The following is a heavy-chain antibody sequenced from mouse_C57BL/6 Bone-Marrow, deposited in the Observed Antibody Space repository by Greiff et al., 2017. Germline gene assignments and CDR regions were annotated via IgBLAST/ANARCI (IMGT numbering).Heavy chain of an antibody. Sequence: EVKVEESGGGLVQPGGSLKLSCAASGFTFSDYGMAWVRQAPRQGPEWVAFISNLAYSIYYADTVTGRFTISRENAKNTLYLEMSSLRSEDTAMYYCARQEDYMDAMDYWGQGTSVTVSS. D-gene: IGHD2-12*01. V-gene: IGHV5-15*04. J-gene: IGHJ4*01. CDR1: GFTFSDYG. CDR3: ARQEDYMDAMDY. CDR2: ISNLAYSI.